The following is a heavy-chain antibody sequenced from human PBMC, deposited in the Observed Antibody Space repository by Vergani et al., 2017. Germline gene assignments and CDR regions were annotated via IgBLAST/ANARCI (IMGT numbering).Heavy chain of an antibody. CDR1: GFTFSTYA. Sequence: QVQLVESGGGVVQPGRSLRLYCTSSGFTFSTYAMHWVRQAPGKELEWVAIIYYDGSKKKYADSVKGRFTISRDNSRNTLDLLMSSLRAEDTALYYWVMEGSYCGSTTCRNPSYVYYYHMDVVVDGTTVTVSS. CDR3: VMEGSYCGSTTCRNPSYVYYYHMDV. CDR2: IYYDGSKK. V-gene: IGHV3-33*01. J-gene: IGHJ6*04. D-gene: IGHD2-21*01.